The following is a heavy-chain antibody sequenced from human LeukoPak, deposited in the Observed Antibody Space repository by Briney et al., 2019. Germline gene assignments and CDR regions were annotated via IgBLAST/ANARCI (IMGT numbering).Heavy chain of an antibody. CDR3: ARSRLNYYYYYMDV. CDR1: GFTFSSYW. J-gene: IGHJ6*03. Sequence: GGSLRLSCAASGFTFSSYWMSWVRQAPGKGLEWVANIKQDGSEKYYVDSVKGRFTISRDNAKNSLYLQVNSLRAEDTAVYYCARSRLNYYYYYMDVWGKGTTVTVSS. CDR2: IKQDGSEK. V-gene: IGHV3-7*01.